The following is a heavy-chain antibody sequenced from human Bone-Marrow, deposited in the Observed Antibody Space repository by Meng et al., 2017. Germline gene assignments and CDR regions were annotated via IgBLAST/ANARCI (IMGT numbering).Heavy chain of an antibody. CDR1: GYTFTSYG. CDR2: LSAYNGNT. Sequence: ASVKVSCKASGYTFTSYGISWVRQAPGQGLEWMGWLSAYNGNTNYAQKLQGRVTMTTDTSTSTAYMELRSLRSDDTAVYYCAREPYGGYGPNRFDPWGQGTLVTVSS. V-gene: IGHV1-18*01. J-gene: IGHJ5*02. CDR3: AREPYGGYGPNRFDP. D-gene: IGHD5-12*01.